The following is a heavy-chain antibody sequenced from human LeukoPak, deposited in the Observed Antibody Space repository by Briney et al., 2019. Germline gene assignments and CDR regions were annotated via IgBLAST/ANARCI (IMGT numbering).Heavy chain of an antibody. V-gene: IGHV4-59*01. Sequence: PSETLSLTCTVSGGSISSYYWSWIRQPPGKGLEWIGYIYYSGSTDYNPSLKSRVTISVDTSKNQFSLKLSSVTAADTAVYYCARDRRGWYPVSWGQGTLVTVSS. CDR2: IYYSGST. D-gene: IGHD6-19*01. CDR1: GGSISSYY. CDR3: ARDRRGWYPVS. J-gene: IGHJ5*02.